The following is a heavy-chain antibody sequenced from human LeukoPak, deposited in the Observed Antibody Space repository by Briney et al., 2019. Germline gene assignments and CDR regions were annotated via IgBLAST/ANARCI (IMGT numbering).Heavy chain of an antibody. Sequence: QPGRSLRLSCTASGFTFGDYAMSWVRQAPGKGLEWVGFIRSKAYGGTTEYAASVKGRFTISRDDSKSIAYLQMNSLKTEDTAVYYCTSQEPRYFDWLSWYYFDYWGQGTLVTVSS. CDR3: TSQEPRYFDWLSWYYFDY. J-gene: IGHJ4*02. V-gene: IGHV3-49*04. CDR1: GFTFGDYA. D-gene: IGHD3-9*01. CDR2: IRSKAYGGTT.